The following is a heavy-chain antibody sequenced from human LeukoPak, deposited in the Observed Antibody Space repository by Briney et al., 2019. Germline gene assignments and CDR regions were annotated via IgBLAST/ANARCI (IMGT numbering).Heavy chain of an antibody. CDR1: GGSIINSNW. CDR3: ARGLVEMATRSFDL. Sequence: SETLSLTCAVSGGSIINSNWWSWVRQPPGKGLEWIGEIDHSGSTSYNPSLKRGVTMSVDRSQNQFSLRLSTVPAADTAVYSCARGLVEMATRSFDLWGRGTLVTVSS. D-gene: IGHD5-24*01. V-gene: IGHV4-4*02. CDR2: IDHSGST. J-gene: IGHJ2*01.